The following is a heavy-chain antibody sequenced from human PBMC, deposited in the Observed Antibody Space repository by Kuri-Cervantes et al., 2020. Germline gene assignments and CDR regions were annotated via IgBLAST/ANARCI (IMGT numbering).Heavy chain of an antibody. CDR3: ARDGRGWYYYDSSGYYPTVLSSY. J-gene: IGHJ6*02. CDR1: GLTFSTYW. CDR2: INSDGSNT. D-gene: IGHD3-22*01. Sequence: GGSLRLSCAASGLTFSTYWMHWVRQAPGKGLVWVSRINSDGSNTDYADSVKGRFTISRDNAKNTLYLQMNSLRAEDTAVYYCARDGRGWYYYDSSGYYPTVLSSYWGQGTTVTVSS. V-gene: IGHV3-74*01.